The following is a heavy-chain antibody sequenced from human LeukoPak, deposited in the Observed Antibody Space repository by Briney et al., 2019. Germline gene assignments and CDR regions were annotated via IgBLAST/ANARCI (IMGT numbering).Heavy chain of an antibody. J-gene: IGHJ4*02. CDR2: ISYDGSNK. CDR1: GFTFSSYG. D-gene: IGHD6-13*01. V-gene: IGHV3-30*18. CDR3: AKDASIAAAGTKLDLDY. Sequence: RAGGSLRLSCAASGFTFSSYGMHWVRQAPGKGLEWVAVISYDGSNKYYADSVKGRFTISRDNSKNTLYLQTNSLRAEDTAVYYCAKDASIAAAGTKLDLDYWGQGTLVTVSS.